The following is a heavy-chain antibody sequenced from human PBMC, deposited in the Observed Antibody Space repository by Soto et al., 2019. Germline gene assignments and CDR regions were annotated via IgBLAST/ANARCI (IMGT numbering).Heavy chain of an antibody. D-gene: IGHD3-3*02. CDR3: ARDDRTISGAVTLDY. CDR2: SKEGSGNT. Sequence: QVQLVQSGPEVKRPGASVRISCRTAGYSFKNYAIHWVRQAPGKKLEWMGWSKEGSGNTRYSHKFQGRMSIARDPSAITSYLALRSLTSQDTAVYFCARDDRTISGAVTLDYWGPGTLVTVSS. CDR1: GYSFKNYA. J-gene: IGHJ4*02. V-gene: IGHV1-3*01.